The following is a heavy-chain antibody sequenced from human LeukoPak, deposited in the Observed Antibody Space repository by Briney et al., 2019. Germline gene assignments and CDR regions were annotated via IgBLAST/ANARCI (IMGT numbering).Heavy chain of an antibody. D-gene: IGHD3-10*01. V-gene: IGHV1-18*01. Sequence: AASVKVSCKASGYTFASYGISWVRQAPGQGLEWMGWINAYNGNMNHAQKFQGRVTMTTDTSTSTAYMELRSLRSDDTAVYYCARDGSGTWLDPWGQGTLVTVSS. CDR3: ARDGSGTWLDP. CDR2: INAYNGNM. J-gene: IGHJ5*02. CDR1: GYTFASYG.